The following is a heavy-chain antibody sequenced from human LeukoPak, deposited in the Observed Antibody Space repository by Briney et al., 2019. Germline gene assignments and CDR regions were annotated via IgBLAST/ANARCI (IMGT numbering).Heavy chain of an antibody. CDR1: GFTFSSYG. CDR2: IRYDGSNK. J-gene: IGHJ6*02. V-gene: IGHV3-30*02. Sequence: GGSLRLSCAASGFTFSSYGMHWVRQAPGKGLAWVAFIRYDGSNKYYADSVKGRFTLSRDNSKNTLYLQMNSLRAEDTVVYYCAKDSDYGDYPSFYYYGMDVWGQRTTVTVSS. CDR3: AKDSDYGDYPSFYYYGMDV. D-gene: IGHD4-17*01.